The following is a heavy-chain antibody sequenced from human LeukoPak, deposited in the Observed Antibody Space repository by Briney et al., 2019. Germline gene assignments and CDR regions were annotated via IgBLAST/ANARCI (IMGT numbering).Heavy chain of an antibody. CDR3: ARGGYTTGWYPGY. J-gene: IGHJ4*02. V-gene: IGHV5-51*01. Sequence: GESLKISCKGSGYSFTSYWIAWVRQMSGKGLEWMGIIYPGDSNTRYSPSFQGQVTISADKSISTAYLQWSSLKASDTAMYYCARGGYTTGWYPGYWGQGTLVTVSS. CDR1: GYSFTSYW. CDR2: IYPGDSNT. D-gene: IGHD6-19*01.